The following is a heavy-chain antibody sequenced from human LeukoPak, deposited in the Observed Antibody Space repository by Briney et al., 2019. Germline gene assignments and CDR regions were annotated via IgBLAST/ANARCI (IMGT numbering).Heavy chain of an antibody. CDR2: ISGSGGST. CDR1: GFTFISYA. V-gene: IGHV3-23*01. Sequence: QPGGSLSLFCAASGFTFISYAMSWVRQAPGKGLEWVSTISGSGGSTYYADSVKGRFTISRDNSRNTLYLQMSSLRAEDTAVYYCAKDGAQWRIAAAQAFDYWGQGTLVTVSS. CDR3: AKDGAQWRIAAAQAFDY. D-gene: IGHD6-13*01. J-gene: IGHJ4*02.